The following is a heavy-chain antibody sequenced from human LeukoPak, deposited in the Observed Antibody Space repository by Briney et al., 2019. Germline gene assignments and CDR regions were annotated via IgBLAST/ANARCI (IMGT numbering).Heavy chain of an antibody. Sequence: PGGSLRLSCAASGFTFSNYAMSWVRQAPGKGLEWVSGISDSGDTTYYADSVKGRFTISRSNSKNTLYMQMNSLRAEDTAVYFCAKAGCSGNYCYDAWDSWGQGTLVTVSS. CDR1: GFTFSNYA. V-gene: IGHV3-23*01. J-gene: IGHJ4*02. CDR3: AKAGCSGNYCYDAWDS. CDR2: ISDSGDTT. D-gene: IGHD2-15*01.